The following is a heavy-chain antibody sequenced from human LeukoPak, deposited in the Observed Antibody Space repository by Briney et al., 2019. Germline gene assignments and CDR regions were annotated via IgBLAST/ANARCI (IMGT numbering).Heavy chain of an antibody. V-gene: IGHV1-2*02. J-gene: IGHJ4*02. Sequence: ASVKVSCKASGYTFSSYGISWVRQAPGQGLEWMGWINPNSGGTNYAQKFQGRVTMTRDTSISTAYMDLSRLRSDDTAVYYCARGEYCGGSGCYIFFDYWGQGTLVTVSS. CDR2: INPNSGGT. CDR1: GYTFSSYG. D-gene: IGHD2-15*01. CDR3: ARGEYCGGSGCYIFFDY.